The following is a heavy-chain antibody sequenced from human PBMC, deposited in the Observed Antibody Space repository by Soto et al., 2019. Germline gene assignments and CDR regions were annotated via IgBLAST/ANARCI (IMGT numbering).Heavy chain of an antibody. CDR3: AREASSGYYLY. V-gene: IGHV5-10-1*01. D-gene: IGHD3-22*01. CDR2: IDPSDSYT. CDR1: GYSFTSYW. J-gene: IGHJ4*02. Sequence: PGESLKISCKGSGYSFTSYWINWVRQMPGKGLEWMGKIDPSDSYTKYSPSFQGHVTISADKSIRTAYLQWSSLKASDTAMYYCAREASSGYYLYWGQGTLVTVSS.